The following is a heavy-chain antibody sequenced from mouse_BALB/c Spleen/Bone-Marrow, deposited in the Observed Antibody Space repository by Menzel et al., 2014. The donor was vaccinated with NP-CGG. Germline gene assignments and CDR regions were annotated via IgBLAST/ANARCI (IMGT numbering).Heavy chain of an antibody. Sequence: EVKLMESGPELVKPGASVKIPCKASGYTFTDYNMDWVKQSHGKSLEWIGDINPNNGGTIYNQKFKGKATLTVDKSSSTAYMELRSLTSEDTAVYYCARGYGGSLGYFDYWGQGTTLTVSS. CDR3: ARGYGGSLGYFDY. D-gene: IGHD2-14*01. V-gene: IGHV1-18*01. CDR1: GYTFTDYN. J-gene: IGHJ2*01. CDR2: INPNNGGT.